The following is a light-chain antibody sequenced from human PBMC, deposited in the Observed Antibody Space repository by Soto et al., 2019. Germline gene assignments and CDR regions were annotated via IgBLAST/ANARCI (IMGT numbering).Light chain of an antibody. CDR2: AAS. V-gene: IGKV1-12*01. CDR1: QDISSW. Sequence: DILMTQSPSSVSASVGDRVTITCRASQDISSWVAWYQQTPGKAPKLLISAASTLQSGVPRRFSGSGSGTDFTLTISSLQPEDCATYFCQQGDSFPFTFGGGTKVEIK. J-gene: IGKJ4*01. CDR3: QQGDSFPFT.